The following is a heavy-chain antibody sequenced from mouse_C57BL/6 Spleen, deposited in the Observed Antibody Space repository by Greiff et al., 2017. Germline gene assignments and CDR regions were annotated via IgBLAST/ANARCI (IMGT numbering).Heavy chain of an antibody. V-gene: IGHV1-39*01. J-gene: IGHJ1*03. D-gene: IGHD2-13*01. CDR2: INHNCGTT. CDR3: ARWGLQRYFDV. CDR1: GYSFTDYN. Sequence: EVQVVESGPELVKPGASVKISCKASGYSFTDYNMNWVKQSNGKSLEWIGVINHNCGTTSYNQKFKGKATLTVDQSSSTAYMQLNSLTSEDSEVYDCARWGLQRYFDVWGTGTTVTVSS.